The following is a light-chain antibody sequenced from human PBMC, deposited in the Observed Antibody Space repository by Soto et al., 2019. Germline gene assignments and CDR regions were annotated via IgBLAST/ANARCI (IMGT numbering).Light chain of an antibody. V-gene: IGKV3-20*01. CDR1: PSVSGSN. Sequence: EIVLTQSPGTLSLSPGERATLSCRASPSVSGSNLAWYLQKPGQSPQLLIYEVSTRVSGVPDRFSGSGSGTDFTLEISRVETDDVGIYYCMKSTQLPPTFGKGKRLEIK. J-gene: IGKJ5*01. CDR3: MKSTQLPPT. CDR2: EVS.